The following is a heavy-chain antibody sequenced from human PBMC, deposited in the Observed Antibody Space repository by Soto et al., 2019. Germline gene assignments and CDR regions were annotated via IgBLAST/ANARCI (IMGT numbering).Heavy chain of an antibody. CDR3: ARILSSQLWLPFDY. CDR2: IFSNDEK. Sequence: QVTLKESGPVPVKPTETLTLTCTVSGFSLSNARMGVSWIRQPPGKALEWLAHIFSNDEKSYSTSLKSRLTISKDIAKSQVVLTMTNMDPVDTATYYCARILSSQLWLPFDYWGQGNLVTVSS. CDR1: GFSLSNARMG. D-gene: IGHD5-18*01. J-gene: IGHJ4*02. V-gene: IGHV2-26*01.